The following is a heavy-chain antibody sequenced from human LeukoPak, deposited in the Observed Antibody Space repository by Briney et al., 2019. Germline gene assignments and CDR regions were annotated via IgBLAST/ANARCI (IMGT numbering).Heavy chain of an antibody. J-gene: IGHJ5*02. V-gene: IGHV3-23*01. CDR3: AKDQLAGVGATLNRLFDP. Sequence: GGSLRLSCAAPGFAFNNFAMSWVRQAPGKGLEWVSAISGSDDITYYADSVKGRFTISRDNSKNTLYLHMNSLRAEDTAVYYCAKDQLAGVGATLNRLFDPWGQGTLVTVSS. CDR1: GFAFNNFA. D-gene: IGHD1-26*01. CDR2: ISGSDDIT.